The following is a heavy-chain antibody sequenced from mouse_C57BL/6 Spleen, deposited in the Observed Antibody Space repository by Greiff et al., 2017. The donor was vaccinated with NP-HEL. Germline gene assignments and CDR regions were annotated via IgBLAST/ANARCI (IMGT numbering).Heavy chain of an antibody. CDR2: IYPGDGDT. CDR3: AREGYGSSFYYFDY. J-gene: IGHJ2*01. D-gene: IGHD1-1*01. Sequence: QVQLQQSGPELVKPGASVKISCKASGYAFSSSWMNWVKQRPGKGLEWIGRIYPGDGDTNYNGKSKGKATLTADKSSSTAYMQLSSLTSEDSAVYFCAREGYGSSFYYFDYWGQGTTLTVSS. CDR1: GYAFSSSW. V-gene: IGHV1-82*01.